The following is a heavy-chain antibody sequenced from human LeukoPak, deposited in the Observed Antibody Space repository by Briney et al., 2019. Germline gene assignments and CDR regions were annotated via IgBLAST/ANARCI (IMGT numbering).Heavy chain of an antibody. V-gene: IGHV1-69*05. Sequence: GASVKVSCKASGGTFSSYAISWVRQAPGQGLEWMGGIIPIFGTANYAQKFQGRVTITTDESTSTAYMELSSLRSEDTAVYYCARGSDVGGYDGSEVFDYWGQGTLVTVSS. CDR2: IIPIFGTA. D-gene: IGHD5-12*01. J-gene: IGHJ4*02. CDR3: ARGSDVGGYDGSEVFDY. CDR1: GGTFSSYA.